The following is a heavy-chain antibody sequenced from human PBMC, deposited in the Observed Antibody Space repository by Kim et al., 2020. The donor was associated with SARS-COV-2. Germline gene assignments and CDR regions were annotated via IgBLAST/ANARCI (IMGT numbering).Heavy chain of an antibody. Sequence: GGSLRLSCAASGFTFSDYVMSWVRQAPGKGLEWVSAISGSGRGTYYADSVKGRFTISRDNSKNTLYLQMNSLRVEDTAVYYCAKGRFVYYFDYWGQGTLVTVSS. V-gene: IGHV3-23*01. J-gene: IGHJ4*02. CDR3: AKGRFVYYFDY. CDR2: ISGSGRGT. CDR1: GFTFSDYV.